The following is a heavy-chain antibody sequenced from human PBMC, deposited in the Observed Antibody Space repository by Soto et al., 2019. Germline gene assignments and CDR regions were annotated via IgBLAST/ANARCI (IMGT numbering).Heavy chain of an antibody. CDR1: GYTFTSYD. CDR3: ARGPPDWGFDF. D-gene: IGHD7-27*01. V-gene: IGHV1-8*01. Sequence: QVQLVQSGADVKKPGASVKVSCKASGYTFTSYDINWVRQATGQGLEWIGWMSPKTGNTGYAQNFQGRVTMTRNHSISTAYMELSSMTSEDTAVYYCARGPPDWGFDFWGQGTLVPVSS. CDR2: MSPKTGNT. J-gene: IGHJ4*02.